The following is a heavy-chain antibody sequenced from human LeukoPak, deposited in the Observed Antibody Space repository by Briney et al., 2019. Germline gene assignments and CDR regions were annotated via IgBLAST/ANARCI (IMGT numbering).Heavy chain of an antibody. J-gene: IGHJ5*02. CDR2: VYSTGNT. CDR1: GFTFSSYW. CDR3: ARRKYGVGFDP. D-gene: IGHD2-8*01. Sequence: GSLRLSCAASGFTFSSYWMSWVRQAPGKGLEWIGCVYSTGNTFYNPSLKSRVTMSVDTSRNQFSLKLSSVTAADTAVYYCARRKYGVGFDPWGQGTLVTVSS. V-gene: IGHV4-59*04.